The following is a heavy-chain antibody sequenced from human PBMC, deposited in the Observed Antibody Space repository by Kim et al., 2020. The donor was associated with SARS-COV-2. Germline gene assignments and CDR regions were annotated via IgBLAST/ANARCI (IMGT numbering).Heavy chain of an antibody. D-gene: IGHD6-19*01. CDR3: AKDRGYSSGWLGAFDI. Sequence: SVKGRFTISRDNSKNTLYLQMNSLRAEDTAVYYCAKDRGYSSGWLGAFDIWGQGTMVTISS. J-gene: IGHJ3*02. V-gene: IGHV3-30*02.